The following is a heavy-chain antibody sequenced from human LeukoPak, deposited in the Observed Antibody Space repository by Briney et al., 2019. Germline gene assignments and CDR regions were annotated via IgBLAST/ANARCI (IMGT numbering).Heavy chain of an antibody. J-gene: IGHJ4*02. Sequence: GSLRLSCAASGLTLSGSTMHWVRQASGKGLEWVGHIRNKINSDATGYAASVKGRFTISRDDSKNTAYLQMNSLKTEDTAVYYGFTRLTGSTEIDYWGQGTLVTVSS. CDR2: IRNKINSDAT. CDR3: FTRLTGSTEIDY. V-gene: IGHV3-73*01. CDR1: GLTLSGST. D-gene: IGHD1-7*01.